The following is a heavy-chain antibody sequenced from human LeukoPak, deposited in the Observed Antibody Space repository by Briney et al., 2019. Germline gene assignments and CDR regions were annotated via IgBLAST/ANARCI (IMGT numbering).Heavy chain of an antibody. D-gene: IGHD6-13*01. CDR2: INPNSGGT. J-gene: IGHJ4*02. Sequence: ASAKVSCKASGYTFTGYYMHWVRQAPGQGLEWMGWINPNSGGTDYAQKFQGRVTMTRDTSISTAYMELSRLTSDDTAVYYCARDAIAAAGTGGWGQGTLVTVSS. CDR3: ARDAIAAAGTGG. V-gene: IGHV1-2*02. CDR1: GYTFTGYY.